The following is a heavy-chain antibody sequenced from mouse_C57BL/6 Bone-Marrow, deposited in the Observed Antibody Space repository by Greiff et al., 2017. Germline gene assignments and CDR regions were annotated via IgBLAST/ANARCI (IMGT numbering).Heavy chain of an antibody. J-gene: IGHJ4*01. Sequence: DVMLVESGGGLVKPGGSLKLSCAASGFTFNSYAMSWVRQTPEKRLEWVATISDGGSYTYYPDNVKGRFTISRDNAKNNLYLQMSHLKSEDTAMYYCARSVLFMDYWGQGTSVTVSS. CDR1: GFTFNSYA. V-gene: IGHV5-4*03. CDR2: ISDGGSYT. CDR3: ARSVLFMDY.